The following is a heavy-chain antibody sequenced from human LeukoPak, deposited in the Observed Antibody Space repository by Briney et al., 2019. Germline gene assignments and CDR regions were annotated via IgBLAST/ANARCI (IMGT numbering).Heavy chain of an antibody. J-gene: IGHJ1*01. Sequence: GRSLRLSCAASGFTFSSYGMHWVRQAPGKGLEWVAFIRYDGSNKYYADSVKGRFTISRDNSKNTLYLQMNSLRAEDTAVYYCAKSRIVAGGEYFQHWGQGTLVTVSS. D-gene: IGHD3-22*01. CDR2: IRYDGSNK. V-gene: IGHV3-30*02. CDR3: AKSRIVAGGEYFQH. CDR1: GFTFSSYG.